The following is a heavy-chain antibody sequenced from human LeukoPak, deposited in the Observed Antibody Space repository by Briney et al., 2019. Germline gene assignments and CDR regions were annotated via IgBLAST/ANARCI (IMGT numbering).Heavy chain of an antibody. V-gene: IGHV3-48*01. CDR2: ISISTGAI. D-gene: IGHD5-12*01. CDR3: ARDLSRGSVYYYYMEV. Sequence: GGSLRLSRAASGFTFSNYAMNRVRQAPGRGLEWVSYISISTGAIHYADSVKGRFTISRDNARNSLYLQMNSLRAEDTAVYYCARDLSRGSVYYYYMEVWGKGTTVTVSS. J-gene: IGHJ6*03. CDR1: GFTFSNYA.